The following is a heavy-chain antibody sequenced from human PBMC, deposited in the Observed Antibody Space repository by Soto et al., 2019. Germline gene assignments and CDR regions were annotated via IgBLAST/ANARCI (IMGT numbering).Heavy chain of an antibody. Sequence: PGGSLRLSCAASGFTFSSYEMNWVRQAPGKGLEWVSYISSSGSTIYYADSVKGRFTISRDNAKNSLYLQMNSLRAEDTAVYYCARKSSSWLDYYYYGMDVWGQRTTVTVSS. J-gene: IGHJ6*02. CDR2: ISSSGSTI. D-gene: IGHD6-13*01. CDR1: GFTFSSYE. V-gene: IGHV3-48*03. CDR3: ARKSSSWLDYYYYGMDV.